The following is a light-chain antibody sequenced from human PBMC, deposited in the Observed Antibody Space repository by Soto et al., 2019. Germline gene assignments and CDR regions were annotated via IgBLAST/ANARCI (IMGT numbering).Light chain of an antibody. V-gene: IGKV3-20*01. Sequence: EVVLTQSPGTLSLSPGDRATVSCRASQTVHSSFFAWYQQKGGQAPRLLIYGTSQRAAGIPDRFSGHGSGTDFTLTIDGLEPEDFAMYFCQQHGGSPPYTFGRGTRLEI. J-gene: IGKJ2*01. CDR2: GTS. CDR3: QQHGGSPPYT. CDR1: QTVHSSF.